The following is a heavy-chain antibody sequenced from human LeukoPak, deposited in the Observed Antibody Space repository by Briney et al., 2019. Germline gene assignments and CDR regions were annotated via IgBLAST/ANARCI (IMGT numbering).Heavy chain of an antibody. CDR3: ARQGGSYYAIDD. CDR2: INHSVNT. CDR1: GGSVSDYS. Sequence: PSETLSLICGVYGGSVSDYSWSWIRQPPGKGLEFIGEINHSVNTNFNPSLKGRVTISVDTSKNQVSLRLSSVTAADTAVYYCARQGGSYYAIDDWGQGTLVTVSS. V-gene: IGHV4-34*01. J-gene: IGHJ4*02. D-gene: IGHD1-26*01.